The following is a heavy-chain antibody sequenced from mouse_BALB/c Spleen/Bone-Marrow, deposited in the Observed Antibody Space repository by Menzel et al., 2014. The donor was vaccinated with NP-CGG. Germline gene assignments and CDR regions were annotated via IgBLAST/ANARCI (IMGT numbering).Heavy chain of an antibody. Sequence: EVQGVESGGGLVQPGGSLKLSCAVSGFDFSRYWMSWVRQAPGKGLEWIGEINPESSTINYTPSLKDKFIISRDNAKNTLYLQMSKVRSEDTALYYCARLGYYGMMAFWGQGTPVTVSS. J-gene: IGHJ4*01. CDR3: ARLGYYGMMAF. V-gene: IGHV4-1*02. CDR2: INPESSTI. CDR1: GFDFSRYW. D-gene: IGHD1-1*01.